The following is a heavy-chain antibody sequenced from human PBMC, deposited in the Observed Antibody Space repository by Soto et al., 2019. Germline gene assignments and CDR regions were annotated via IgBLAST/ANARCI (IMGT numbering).Heavy chain of an antibody. D-gene: IGHD4-17*01. J-gene: IGHJ4*02. Sequence: ISEKRWGGNVCRYWRGRVRQMPGKGLEWMGIMYPGDSDTRYSPSFQGQVTISADKSISTAYLQWSSLKASDTAMYYCARYGANNLDYWGQGQSSPSPQ. CDR1: GGNVCRYW. CDR3: ARYGANNLDY. CDR2: MYPGDSDT. V-gene: IGHV5-51*01.